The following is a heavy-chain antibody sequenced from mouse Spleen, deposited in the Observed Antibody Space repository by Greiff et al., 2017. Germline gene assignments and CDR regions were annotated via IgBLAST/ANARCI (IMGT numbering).Heavy chain of an antibody. CDR3: ARPYYYGSSYVWAMDY. V-gene: IGHV5-17*01. J-gene: IGHJ4*01. D-gene: IGHD1-1*01. CDR1: GFTFSDYG. CDR2: ISSGSSTI. Sequence: EVQLVESGGGLVKPGGSLKLSCAASGFTFSDYGMHWVRQAPEKGLEWVAYISSGSSTIYYADTVKGRFTISRDNAKNTLFLQMTSLRSEDTAMYYCARPYYYGSSYVWAMDYWGQGTSVTVSS.